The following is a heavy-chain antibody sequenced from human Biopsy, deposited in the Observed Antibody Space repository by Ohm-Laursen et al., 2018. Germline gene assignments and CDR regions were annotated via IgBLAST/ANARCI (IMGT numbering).Heavy chain of an antibody. D-gene: IGHD3-10*01. Sequence: SSVKVSCKASGYTFNTYDINWVRQAAGQGPEWMGWMNPSSGNTGYAQNFQGRVTMTRNTSISTAYMELSSLRSEDTAVYFCARADPPLFYYGSGSSNWFDPWGQGTLVTVSS. CDR1: GYTFNTYD. V-gene: IGHV1-8*01. J-gene: IGHJ5*02. CDR2: MNPSSGNT. CDR3: ARADPPLFYYGSGSSNWFDP.